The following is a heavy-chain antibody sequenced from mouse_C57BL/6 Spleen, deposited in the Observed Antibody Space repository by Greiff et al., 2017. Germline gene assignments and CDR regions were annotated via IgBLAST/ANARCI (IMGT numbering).Heavy chain of an antibody. Sequence: QVQLQQSGAELVKPGASVTLSCTASGYTFTSYCITWVKQRPGQGLEWIGDLYPCSGSTNYNAKFNSKATLTVATSSSTSYMQLSSLTSEDTAVYYCARSWDYGERDYWGQGTTLTVSS. V-gene: IGHV1-55*01. D-gene: IGHD2-4*01. CDR3: ARSWDYGERDY. CDR2: LYPCSGST. CDR1: GYTFTSYC. J-gene: IGHJ2*01.